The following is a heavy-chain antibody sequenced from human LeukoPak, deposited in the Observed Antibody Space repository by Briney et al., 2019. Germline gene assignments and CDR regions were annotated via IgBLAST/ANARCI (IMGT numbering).Heavy chain of an antibody. V-gene: IGHV3-23*01. Sequence: GGSLRLSCAASGFTFSNYAMTWVRQAPGKGLEWVSVFSGVGVSAYYADSVKGRFTISRDNAKNSLYLQMSSLRAEDTAVYYCASGAAGYIDYWGQGTLVTVSS. CDR2: FSGVGVSA. J-gene: IGHJ4*02. CDR1: GFTFSNYA. CDR3: ASGAAGYIDY. D-gene: IGHD2-15*01.